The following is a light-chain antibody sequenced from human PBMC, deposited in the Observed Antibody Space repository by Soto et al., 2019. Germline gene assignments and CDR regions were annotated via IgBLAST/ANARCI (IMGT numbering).Light chain of an antibody. Sequence: QSVLTQPPSASGTPGQRVTISCSGSSSNIGSNYVYWYQQLPGTAPKLLIYRNNQRPSGVPDRFSVSTSGTSASLAISGLRSEDEADYYCAAWDDSLSGHVVFGGGTQLTVL. CDR1: SSNIGSNY. J-gene: IGLJ2*01. CDR3: AAWDDSLSGHVV. CDR2: RNN. V-gene: IGLV1-47*01.